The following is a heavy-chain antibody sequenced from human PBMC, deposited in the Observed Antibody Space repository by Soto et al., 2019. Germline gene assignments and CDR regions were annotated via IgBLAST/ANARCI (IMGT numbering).Heavy chain of an antibody. CDR3: ARGPYCSGGSCYQYFDY. V-gene: IGHV1-69*04. D-gene: IGHD2-15*01. CDR2: IIPILGIA. CDR1: GYTFTGYY. Sequence: SVKVSCKASGYTFTGYYMHWVRQAPGQGLEWMGRIIPILGIANYAQKFQGRVTITADKSTSTAYMELTSLRSEDTAVYYCARGPYCSGGSCYQYFDYWGQGTLVTVSS. J-gene: IGHJ4*02.